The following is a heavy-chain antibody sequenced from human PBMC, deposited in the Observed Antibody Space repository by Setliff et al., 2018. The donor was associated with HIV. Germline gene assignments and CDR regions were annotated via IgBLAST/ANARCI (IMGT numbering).Heavy chain of an antibody. D-gene: IGHD2-15*01. CDR3: ARVYCSGGACYSLNS. Sequence: GASVKVSCKASGYKFTDYYIHWVRQAPGQGLEWLGRINPNINPLRGGGGTNFAQKCQGRVTMTRDTSINTAYMDMSRLRSDDTAVSYCARVYCSGGACYSLNSWGQGALVTVSS. J-gene: IGHJ4*02. CDR1: GYKFTDYY. CDR2: INPNINPLRGGGGT. V-gene: IGHV1-2*06.